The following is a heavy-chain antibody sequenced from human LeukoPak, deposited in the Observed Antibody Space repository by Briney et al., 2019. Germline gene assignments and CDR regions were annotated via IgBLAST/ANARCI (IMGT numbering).Heavy chain of an antibody. CDR3: ARGARSRAIFGSRYYMDV. CDR2: INPNSGGT. CDR1: GYTFTGYY. D-gene: IGHD3-3*01. V-gene: IGHV1-2*02. Sequence: ASVKVSCKASGYTFTGYYMHWVRQAPGQGLEWMGWINPNSGGTNYAQKFQGRVTMTRDTSISTAYMELRRLRSDDTAVYYCARGARSRAIFGSRYYMDVWGKGTTVTVSS. J-gene: IGHJ6*03.